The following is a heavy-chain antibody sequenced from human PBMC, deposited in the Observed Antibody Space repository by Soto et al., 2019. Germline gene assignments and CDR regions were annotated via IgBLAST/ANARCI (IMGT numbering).Heavy chain of an antibody. CDR1: GFTFSSYA. CDR3: ARDLGGSSGYYYYYYYMDV. CDR2: ISSNGGST. V-gene: IGHV3-64*01. Sequence: GGSLRLSCAASGFTFSSYAMHWVRQAPGKGLEYVSAISSNGGSTYYANSVKGRFTISRDNSKNTLYLQMGSLRAEDMAVYYCARDLGGSSGYYYYYYYMDVWGKGTTVTVSS. D-gene: IGHD6-6*01. J-gene: IGHJ6*03.